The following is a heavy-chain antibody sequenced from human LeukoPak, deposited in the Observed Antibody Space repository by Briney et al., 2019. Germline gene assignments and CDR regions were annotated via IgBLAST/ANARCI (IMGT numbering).Heavy chain of an antibody. CDR2: IIPIFGTA. Sequence: SVKVSCKASGGTFSSYAISWVRQAPGQGLEWMGGIIPIFGTANYAQKFQGRVTNTADESTSTAYMELSSLRSEDTAVYYCARSSSGYYPDLTYDYWGQGTLVTGSS. D-gene: IGHD3-22*01. V-gene: IGHV1-69*13. J-gene: IGHJ4*02. CDR3: ARSSSGYYPDLTYDY. CDR1: GGTFSSYA.